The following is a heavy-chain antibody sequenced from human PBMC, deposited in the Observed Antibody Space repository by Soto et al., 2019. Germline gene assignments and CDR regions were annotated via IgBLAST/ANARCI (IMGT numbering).Heavy chain of an antibody. V-gene: IGHV1-2*02. CDR1: GYTFTGYY. CDR3: EASVDIVATADAFDI. D-gene: IGHD5-12*01. Sequence: ASVKVSCKASGYTFTGYYMHWVRQAPGQGLEWMGWINPNSGGTNYAQKFQGRVTMTRETSISPAYMELSRLRSDDTAAYYCEASVDIVATADAFDIWGQGKMV. J-gene: IGHJ3*02. CDR2: INPNSGGT.